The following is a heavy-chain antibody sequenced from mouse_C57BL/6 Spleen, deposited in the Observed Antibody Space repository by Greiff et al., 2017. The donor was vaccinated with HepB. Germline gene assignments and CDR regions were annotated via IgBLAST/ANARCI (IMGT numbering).Heavy chain of an antibody. CDR2: IDPSDSYT. J-gene: IGHJ2*01. Sequence: QVQLQQPGAELVRPGTSVKLSCKASGYTFTSYWMHWVKQRPGQGLEWIGVIDPSDSYTNYNQKFKGKATLTVDTSSSTAYMQLSSLTSEDFAVYYCARRKNGYSYYFDYWGQGTTLTVSS. CDR1: GYTFTSYW. D-gene: IGHD2-3*01. V-gene: IGHV1-59*01. CDR3: ARRKNGYSYYFDY.